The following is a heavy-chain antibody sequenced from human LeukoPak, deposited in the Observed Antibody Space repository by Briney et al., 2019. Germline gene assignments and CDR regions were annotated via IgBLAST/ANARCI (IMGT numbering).Heavy chain of an antibody. D-gene: IGHD4-17*01. CDR2: IKQDGTEK. J-gene: IGHJ4*02. CDR3: AKDGDGVSIHPFDY. Sequence: GRSLRLSCVASGFTFTNFWMSWVRQAPGKGLEWVANIKQDGTEKYYVDSVKGRFTISRDNAKTSLYLQMNSLRAEDTAVYYCAKDGDGVSIHPFDYWGQGTLVTVSS. CDR1: GFTFTNFW. V-gene: IGHV3-7*03.